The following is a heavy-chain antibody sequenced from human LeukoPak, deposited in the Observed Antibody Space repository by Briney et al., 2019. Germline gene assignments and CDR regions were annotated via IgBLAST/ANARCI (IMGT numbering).Heavy chain of an antibody. CDR3: ARERGDYCFDY. V-gene: IGHV4-4*07. CDR2: IYTSGST. Sequence: RSSETLSLTCTVSGGSISTYYWNWIRQPAGKGLEWIGRIYTSGSTNYNPSLKSRVTMSVDTSKNQFSLKLSSVTAADTAVYYCARERGDYCFDYWGQGTLVTVSS. J-gene: IGHJ4*02. D-gene: IGHD2-21*02. CDR1: GGSISTYY.